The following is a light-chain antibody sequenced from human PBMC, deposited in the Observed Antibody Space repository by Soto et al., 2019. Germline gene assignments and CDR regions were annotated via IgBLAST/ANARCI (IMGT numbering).Light chain of an antibody. CDR3: LQYNNWPRT. J-gene: IGKJ1*01. Sequence: EIVMTQSPATLSVSPGERATLSCRAQQSVSSNLAWYQQKPGQAPRLLIYGASTRATGIPARFSGSGSGTEFTLTIRSLQSEDFAVYYCLQYNNWPRTFGQGTKVEIK. CDR1: QSVSSN. V-gene: IGKV3-15*01. CDR2: GAS.